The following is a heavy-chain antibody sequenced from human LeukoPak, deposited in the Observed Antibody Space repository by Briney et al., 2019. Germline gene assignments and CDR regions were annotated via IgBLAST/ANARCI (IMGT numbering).Heavy chain of an antibody. CDR2: ISWNSGSI. CDR3: AKETHGAIFGVVIKGPFDY. D-gene: IGHD3-3*01. V-gene: IGHV3-9*01. Sequence: PGRSLRLSCAASGFTFDDYAMHWVRQAPGKGLEWVSGISWNSGSIGYADSVKGRFTISRDNAKNSPYLQMNSLRAEDTALYYCAKETHGAIFGVVIKGPFDYWGQGTLVTVSS. CDR1: GFTFDDYA. J-gene: IGHJ4*02.